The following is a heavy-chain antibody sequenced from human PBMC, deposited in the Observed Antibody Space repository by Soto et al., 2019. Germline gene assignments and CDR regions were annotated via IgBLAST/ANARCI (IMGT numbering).Heavy chain of an antibody. Sequence: QVQLVESGGGVVQPGRSLRLSCAASGFTFSSYGMHWVRQAPGKGLEWVAVISYDGSNKYYADSVKGRFTISRDNSKNTQYLQMNSLGAGDTAVYYCAKPQPDDYDSSGDDAFDIWGQGTMVTVSS. CDR2: ISYDGSNK. V-gene: IGHV3-30*18. D-gene: IGHD3-22*01. J-gene: IGHJ3*02. CDR1: GFTFSSYG. CDR3: AKPQPDDYDSSGDDAFDI.